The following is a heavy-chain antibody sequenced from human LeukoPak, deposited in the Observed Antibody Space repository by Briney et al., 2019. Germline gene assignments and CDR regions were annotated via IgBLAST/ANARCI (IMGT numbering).Heavy chain of an antibody. Sequence: PSETLSLTCTVSGGSIISSSYYWGWIRQPPGKGLEWIGSIYYSGSTYYNPSLKSRVTISVDTSKNQFSLKLSSVTAADTAVYYCARRAGIEYYFDYWGQGTLVTVSS. CDR3: ARRAGIEYYFDY. CDR1: GGSIISSSYY. V-gene: IGHV4-39*01. CDR2: IYYSGST. J-gene: IGHJ4*02. D-gene: IGHD6-13*01.